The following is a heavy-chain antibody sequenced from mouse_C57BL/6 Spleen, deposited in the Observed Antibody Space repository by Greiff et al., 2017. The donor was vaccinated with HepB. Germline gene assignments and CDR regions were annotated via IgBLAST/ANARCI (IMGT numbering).Heavy chain of an antibody. CDR1: GFTFSSYA. D-gene: IGHD2-4*01. Sequence: EVQVVESGGGLVKPGGSLKLSCAASGFTFSSYAMSWVRQTPEKSLEWVATISDGGSYTYYPDNVKGRFTISRDNAKNNLYLQMSQLKSEDTAMYYCARDEDYDEAIYYYAMDYWGQGTSVTVSS. V-gene: IGHV5-4*01. CDR2: ISDGGSYT. CDR3: ARDEDYDEAIYYYAMDY. J-gene: IGHJ4*01.